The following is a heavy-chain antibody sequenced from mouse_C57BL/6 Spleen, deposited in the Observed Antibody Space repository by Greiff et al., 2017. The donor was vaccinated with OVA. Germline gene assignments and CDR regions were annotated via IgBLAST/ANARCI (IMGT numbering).Heavy chain of an antibody. D-gene: IGHD2-5*01. CDR1: GFSFNTYA. J-gene: IGHJ4*01. CDR3: VRHDYSNYYAMDY. Sequence: EVKLVESGGGLVQPKGSLKLSCAASGFSFNTYAMNWVRQAPGKGLEWVARIRSKSNNYATYYADSVKDRFTISSDDSESMLYLQMNNLKTEDTAVYYCVRHDYSNYYAMDYWGQGTSVTVSS. CDR2: IRSKSNNYAT. V-gene: IGHV10-1*01.